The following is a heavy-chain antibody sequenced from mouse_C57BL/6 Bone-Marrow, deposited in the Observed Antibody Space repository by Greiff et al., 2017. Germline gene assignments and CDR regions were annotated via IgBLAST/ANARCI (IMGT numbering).Heavy chain of an antibody. J-gene: IGHJ2*01. Sequence: QVQLQQSGAELVRPGTSVKVSCKASGYAFTNYLIEWVKQRPGQGLEWIGVINPGSGGTNYNEKFKGKATLTADKSSSTAYMQLSSLTSEDSAVYFCARYYGLDYWGQGTTLTVSS. CDR3: ARYYGLDY. CDR2: INPGSGGT. CDR1: GYAFTNYL. V-gene: IGHV1-54*01. D-gene: IGHD1-1*02.